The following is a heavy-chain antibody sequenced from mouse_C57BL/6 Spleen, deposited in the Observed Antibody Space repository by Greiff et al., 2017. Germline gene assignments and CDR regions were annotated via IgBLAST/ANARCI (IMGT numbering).Heavy chain of an antibody. Sequence: VHVKQSGPELVKPGASVKMSCKASGYTFTDYNMHWVKQSHGKSLEWIGYINPNNGGTSYNQKFKGKATLTVNKSSSTAYMELRSLTSEDSAVYYCARKSYGNSDYWGQGTTLTVSS. CDR1: GYTFTDYN. J-gene: IGHJ2*01. V-gene: IGHV1-22*01. CDR3: ARKSYGNSDY. CDR2: INPNNGGT. D-gene: IGHD2-1*01.